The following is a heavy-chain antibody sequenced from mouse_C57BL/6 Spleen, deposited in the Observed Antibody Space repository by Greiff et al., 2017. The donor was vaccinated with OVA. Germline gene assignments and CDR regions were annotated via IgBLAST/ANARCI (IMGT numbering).Heavy chain of an antibody. CDR3: APITTVYY. CDR2: INPSSGYP. J-gene: IGHJ2*01. Sequence: VQLQQSGAELARPGASVKMSCKASGYTFTSYTMHWVKQRPGQGLEWIGYINPSSGYPTYNQKFKDKATLTADNSSSTAYMQLSSLTSEDSAVYSCAPITTVYYWGPGPTLTVSS. D-gene: IGHD1-1*01. CDR1: GYTFTSYT. V-gene: IGHV1-4*01.